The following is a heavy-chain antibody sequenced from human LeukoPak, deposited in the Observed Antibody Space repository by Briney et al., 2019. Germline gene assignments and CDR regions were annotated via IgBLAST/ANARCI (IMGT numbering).Heavy chain of an antibody. CDR3: ARAIPYDILTGYYTKEIDY. CDR2: ISSSSSTI. V-gene: IGHV3-48*01. CDR1: GFTFSSYS. J-gene: IGHJ4*02. D-gene: IGHD3-9*01. Sequence: GGSLRLSCAASGFTFSSYSMNWVRQAPGKGLEWVSYISSSSSTIYYADSVKGRFTISRDNAKNSLYLQMNSLRAEDTAVYYCARAIPYDILTGYYTKEIDYWGQGTLVTVSS.